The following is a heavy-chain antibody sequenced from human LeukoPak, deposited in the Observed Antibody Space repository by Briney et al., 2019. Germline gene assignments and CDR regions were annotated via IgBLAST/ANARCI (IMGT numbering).Heavy chain of an antibody. CDR1: EFTFSSYA. D-gene: IGHD3-10*01. J-gene: IGHJ4*02. CDR3: ARDDAADGGYLGH. V-gene: IGHV3-23*01. Sequence: GGSLRLSCAASEFTFSSYAMSWVRQAPGKGLEWVSRISGSSGRTYYTDPVTGRFTISRDNSKNMVYLQMNSLRAEDTAIYYCARDDAADGGYLGHWGQGNLVTVSS. CDR2: ISGSSGRT.